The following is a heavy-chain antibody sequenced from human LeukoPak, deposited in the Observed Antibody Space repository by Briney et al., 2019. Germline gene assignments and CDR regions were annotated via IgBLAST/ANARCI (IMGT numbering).Heavy chain of an antibody. V-gene: IGHV3-7*05. CDR1: AFTFRTYW. J-gene: IGHJ6*02. D-gene: IGHD3-3*01. CDR3: TRDASGGTISGPRMDV. Sequence: GGSLRLSCAASAFTFRTYWMSWVRQAPGKGLEWVAMIKPDGSEKYYVDSVKGLFTISRDNVKNSLFLQMTSLRAEDTAVYYCTRDASGGTISGPRMDVWGQGTTVTVSS. CDR2: IKPDGSEK.